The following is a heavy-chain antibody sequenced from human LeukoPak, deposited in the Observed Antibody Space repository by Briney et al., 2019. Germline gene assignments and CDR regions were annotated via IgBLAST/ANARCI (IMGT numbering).Heavy chain of an antibody. CDR1: GGSISSYY. Sequence: EASETLSLTCTVSGGSISSYYWSWIRQPAGKGLEWIGRIYTSGSTNYNPSLKSRVTISVDTSKNQFSLKLSSVTAADTAVYYCAKGNRGYSYGPQANAFDIWGQGTMVTVSS. CDR2: IYTSGST. CDR3: AKGNRGYSYGPQANAFDI. D-gene: IGHD5-18*01. V-gene: IGHV4-4*07. J-gene: IGHJ3*02.